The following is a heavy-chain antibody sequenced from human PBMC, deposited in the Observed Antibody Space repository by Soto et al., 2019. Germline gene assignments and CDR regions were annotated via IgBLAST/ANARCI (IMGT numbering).Heavy chain of an antibody. V-gene: IGHV3-21*01. CDR2: ISSSSSYI. D-gene: IGHD6-13*01. CDR3: ARDRIAAAGPFDY. Sequence: WGSLRLSCAASGFTFSSYSMNWVRQAPGKGLEWVSSISSSSSYIYYADSVKGRFTISRDNAKNSLYLQMNSLRAEDTAVYYCARDRIAAAGPFDYWGQGTLVTVSS. CDR1: GFTFSSYS. J-gene: IGHJ4*02.